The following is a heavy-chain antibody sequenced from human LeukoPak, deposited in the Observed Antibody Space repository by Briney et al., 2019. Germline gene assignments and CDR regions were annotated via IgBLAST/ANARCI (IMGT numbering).Heavy chain of an antibody. J-gene: IGHJ3*02. CDR3: ASSCGGDCYSDDAFDI. CDR2: IIPILGIA. Sequence: ASVKVSCKASGGTFSSYAISWVRQAPGQGLEWMGRIIPILGIANYAQKFQGRVTITRDRSMSTAYMELSSLRSEDTAMYYCASSCGGDCYSDDAFDIWGQGTMVTVSS. CDR1: GGTFSSYA. V-gene: IGHV1-69*04. D-gene: IGHD2-21*02.